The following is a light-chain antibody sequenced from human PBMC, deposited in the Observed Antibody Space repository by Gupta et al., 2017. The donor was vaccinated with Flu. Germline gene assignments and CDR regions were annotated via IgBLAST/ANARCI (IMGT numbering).Light chain of an antibody. V-gene: IGLV1-51*01. J-gene: IGLJ3*02. CDR1: SSNIGNNY. CDR2: DNN. Sequence: QSVLTQPPSVSAAPGQKVTISCSGSSSNIGNNYVSWYQQLPGTAPKLLIEDNNKRPSGIPDRVAGSKSGTEATLALTGLQTGDEAEDDCGKWASSMSVGVFGGGTKVTVL. CDR3: GKWASSMSVGV.